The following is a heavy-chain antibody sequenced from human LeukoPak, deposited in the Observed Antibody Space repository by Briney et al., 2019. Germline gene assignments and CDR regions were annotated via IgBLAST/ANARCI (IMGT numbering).Heavy chain of an antibody. D-gene: IGHD3-22*01. CDR1: GYTFTGYY. J-gene: IGHJ3*02. CDR2: INPNSGGT. CDR3: ARDFSSYYYDSSGTGAFDI. V-gene: IGHV1-2*02. Sequence: ASVKVSCKASGYTFTGYYMHWVRQAPGQGLEWMGWINPNSGGTNYAQKFQGRVTMTRDTSISTAYMELSRLRSDDTAVYYCARDFSSYYYDSSGTGAFDIWGQGTMVTVSS.